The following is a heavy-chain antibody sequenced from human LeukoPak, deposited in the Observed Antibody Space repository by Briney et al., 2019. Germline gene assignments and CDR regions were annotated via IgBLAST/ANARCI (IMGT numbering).Heavy chain of an antibody. CDR2: ISSSSRYI. CDR1: GFTFSSYS. Sequence: GGSLRLSCAASGFTFSSYSMNWARQAPGKGLEWVSSISSSSRYIYYADSVKGRFTISRDNAKNSLYLQMNSLRAEDTAVYYCARDAYYDSSGYFDYWGQGTLVTVSS. CDR3: ARDAYYDSSGYFDY. V-gene: IGHV3-21*01. J-gene: IGHJ4*02. D-gene: IGHD3-22*01.